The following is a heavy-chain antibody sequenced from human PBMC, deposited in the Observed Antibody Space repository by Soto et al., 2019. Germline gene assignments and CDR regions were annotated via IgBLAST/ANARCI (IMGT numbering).Heavy chain of an antibody. V-gene: IGHV3-48*01. J-gene: IGHJ3*02. CDR2: ISSSSSTI. Sequence: GGSLRLSCAASGFTFSSYSMNWVRQAPGKGLEWVSYISSSSSTIYYADSVKGRFTISRDDAKNSLYLQMNSLRAEDTAVYYCARDLDISDAFDIWGQGTMVTVSS. CDR1: GFTFSSYS. CDR3: ARDLDISDAFDI. D-gene: IGHD2-2*03.